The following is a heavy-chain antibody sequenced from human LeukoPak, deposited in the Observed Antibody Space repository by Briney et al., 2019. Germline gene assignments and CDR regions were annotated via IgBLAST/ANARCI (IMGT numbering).Heavy chain of an antibody. Sequence: SQTLSLTCTVSGGSISSGGYYWSWIRQPPGKGLEWIGYIYHSGSTYYNPSLKSRVTISVDRSKNQFSLKLSSVTAADTAVYYCARGEPGYYDSSGYPKDAFDIWGQGTMVTVSS. CDR3: ARGEPGYYDSSGYPKDAFDI. CDR1: GGSISSGGYY. V-gene: IGHV4-30-2*01. D-gene: IGHD3-22*01. CDR2: IYHSGST. J-gene: IGHJ3*02.